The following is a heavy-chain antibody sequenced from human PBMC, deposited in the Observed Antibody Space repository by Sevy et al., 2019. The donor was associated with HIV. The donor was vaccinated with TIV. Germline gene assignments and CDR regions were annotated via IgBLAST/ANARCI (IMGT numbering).Heavy chain of an antibody. CDR2: ISDRSDTI. J-gene: IGHJ4*02. Sequence: GGSLRLSCAASGFIFSNYYMTWVRQAPGKGLEWVSYISDRSDTISYADSVKGRFTISRDNAKNALYLQMSSLRGEDTAVYYCARVRDRYCSGGSCYYGYFFDYRGQGTLVTVSS. CDR3: ARVRDRYCSGGSCYYGYFFDY. D-gene: IGHD2-15*01. CDR1: GFIFSNYY. V-gene: IGHV3-48*01.